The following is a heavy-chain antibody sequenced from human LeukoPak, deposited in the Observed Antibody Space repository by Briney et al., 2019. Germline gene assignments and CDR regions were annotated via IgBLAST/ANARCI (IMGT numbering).Heavy chain of an antibody. D-gene: IGHD5-12*01. V-gene: IGHV3-11*01. CDR2: IRRRGSTM. CDR3: PSDPGSGYEEHFDY. Sequence: GGSLRLSCAASGFIFSDYYMSCIRQARGKGLEGVSYIRRRGSTMYYTDSVKGRFTISRDNAKDSLYVQMNSLRAEDTAVYYCPSDPGSGYEEHFDYWGQGTLVTVSS. J-gene: IGHJ4*02. CDR1: GFIFSDYY.